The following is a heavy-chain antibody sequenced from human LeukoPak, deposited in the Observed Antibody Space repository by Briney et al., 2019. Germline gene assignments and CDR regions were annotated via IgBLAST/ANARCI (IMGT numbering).Heavy chain of an antibody. CDR2: FYYGSST. J-gene: IGHJ4*02. Sequence: SETLSLTCTVSGGSISGSNYYWDWIRQSPGKGPEWIGSFYYGSSTYYNPSLQSRVTISVDTSRNQFSLSVISVTAADTAVYYCARDHTLIRGVPDYWGQGIFVTISS. CDR1: GGSISGSNYY. V-gene: IGHV4-39*07. D-gene: IGHD3-10*01. CDR3: ARDHTLIRGVPDY.